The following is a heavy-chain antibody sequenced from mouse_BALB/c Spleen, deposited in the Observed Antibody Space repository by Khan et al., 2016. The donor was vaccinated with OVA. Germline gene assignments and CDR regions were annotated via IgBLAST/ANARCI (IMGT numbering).Heavy chain of an antibody. CDR3: AGMARK. J-gene: IGHJ2*01. CDR2: IDPPNGNT. V-gene: IGHV14-3*02. CDR1: GLNIKDTY. Sequence: EVQLQQSGAELVKSGATVKLSCTASGLNIKDTYMHWLKQWPEQGLEWIGRIDPPNGNTKYDPKFLGKATLTADTTSNTPYLQLRIRTSGDSADDYCAGMARKWGQGTTLTVSS.